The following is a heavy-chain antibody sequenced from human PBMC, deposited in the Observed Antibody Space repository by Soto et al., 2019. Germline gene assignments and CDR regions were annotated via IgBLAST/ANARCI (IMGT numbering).Heavy chain of an antibody. D-gene: IGHD6-13*01. Sequence: ASVKVSCKTSGFTFTHYGIRWVRQAPGQGLEWMGWISAYNGATNYAQKFRDRLTMTTDASTSTAHMDLRSLRSDDTAVYFCARASNASNWDYWGQGTLVTVSS. J-gene: IGHJ4*02. CDR2: ISAYNGAT. CDR3: ARASNASNWDY. CDR1: GFTFTHYG. V-gene: IGHV1-18*01.